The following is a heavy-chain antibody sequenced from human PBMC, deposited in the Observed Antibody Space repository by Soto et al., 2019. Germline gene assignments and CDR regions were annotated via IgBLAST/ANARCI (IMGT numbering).Heavy chain of an antibody. D-gene: IGHD4-17*01. CDR1: GYNFAAHW. V-gene: IGHV5-51*01. CDR3: ARSVDYGGNYYFDY. CDR2: LSPRESHS. Sequence: PGESLKISCQGSGYNFAAHWIGWVRQMPGKGLEWMGILSPRESHSRYSPSFEGQVTMSVDKSISTAYLQWSSLKAADTAIYYCARSVDYGGNYYFDYWGQGTLVTVSS. J-gene: IGHJ4*02.